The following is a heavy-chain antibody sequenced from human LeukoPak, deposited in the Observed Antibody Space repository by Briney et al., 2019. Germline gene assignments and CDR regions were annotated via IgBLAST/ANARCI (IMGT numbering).Heavy chain of an antibody. CDR1: GGSISSSSYY. V-gene: IGHV4-39*01. Sequence: PSETLSLTCTVSGGSISSSSYYWGWIRQPPGKGLEWIGSIYYSGSTYYNPSLKSRVTISVDTSKNQFSLKLSSVTAADTAVYYCARHSRWLLYLYFDYWGQGTLVTVSS. CDR2: IYYSGST. J-gene: IGHJ4*02. CDR3: ARHSRWLLYLYFDY. D-gene: IGHD3-3*01.